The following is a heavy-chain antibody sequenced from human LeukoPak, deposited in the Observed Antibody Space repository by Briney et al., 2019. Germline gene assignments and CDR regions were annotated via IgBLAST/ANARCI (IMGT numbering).Heavy chain of an antibody. D-gene: IGHD3-10*01. CDR2: IRYDGSNK. V-gene: IGHV3-30*02. CDR3: AKDSVERFGELFSYYYYYGMDV. CDR1: GFTFSSYG. J-gene: IGHJ6*02. Sequence: GGSLRLSCAASGFTFSSYGVHWVRQAPGKGLEWVAFIRYDGSNKYYADSVKGRFTISRDNSKNTLYLQMNSLRAEDTAVYYCAKDSVERFGELFSYYYYYGMDVWGQGTTVTVSS.